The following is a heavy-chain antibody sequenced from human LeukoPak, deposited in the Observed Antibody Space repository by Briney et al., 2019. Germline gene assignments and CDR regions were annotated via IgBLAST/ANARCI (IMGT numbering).Heavy chain of an antibody. J-gene: IGHJ5*02. V-gene: IGHV3-66*01. CDR2: IYSGGST. CDR1: GFTVSSNY. CDR3: ARKGRLAAAGIRFWFDP. Sequence: GGSLRLSCAASGFTVSSNYMSWVRQAPGKGLEWVSVIYSGGSTYYADSVKGRFTISRDNSKNTLYLQMNSLRAEDTAVYYCARKGRLAAAGIRFWFDPWGQGTLVTVSS. D-gene: IGHD6-13*01.